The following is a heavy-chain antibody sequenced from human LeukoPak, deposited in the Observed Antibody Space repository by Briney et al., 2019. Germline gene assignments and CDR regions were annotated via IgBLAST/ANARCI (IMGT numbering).Heavy chain of an antibody. Sequence: GGSLRLSCAASGFTFSSYGMHWVRQAPGKGLEWVAVISYDGSNKYYADSVKGRFTISRDNSKNTLYLQMNSLRAEDTAVYYCAKALEIVTTVFRAAFDIWGQGTMVTVSS. CDR1: GFTFSSYG. CDR3: AKALEIVTTVFRAAFDI. D-gene: IGHD4-17*01. V-gene: IGHV3-30*18. J-gene: IGHJ3*02. CDR2: ISYDGSNK.